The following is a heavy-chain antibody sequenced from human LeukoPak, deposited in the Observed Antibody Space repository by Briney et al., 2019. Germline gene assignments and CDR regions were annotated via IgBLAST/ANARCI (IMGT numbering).Heavy chain of an antibody. CDR2: MNPNSGKT. V-gene: IGHV1-8*01. CDR3: VRAAQEGRDSMTGTHTGNWFDP. Sequence: GASVKVSCKAAGYTFISYDINWVRQVTGQGPEWMGWMNPNSGKTGYSQKFQGRINLTRNTSISTAYMEVSSLRPEDTALYYCVRAAQEGRDSMTGTHTGNWFDPWGQGTLVTVSS. CDR1: GYTFISYD. D-gene: IGHD3-9*01. J-gene: IGHJ5*02.